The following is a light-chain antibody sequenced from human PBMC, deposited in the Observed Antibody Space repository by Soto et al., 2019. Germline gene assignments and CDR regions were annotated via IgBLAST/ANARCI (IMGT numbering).Light chain of an antibody. J-gene: IGLJ3*02. V-gene: IGLV1-47*01. CDR2: RNN. CDR1: SSNIGSNY. Sequence: QSVLTQPPSASGTPGQRVTISCSGSSSNIGSNYVYWYQQLPGTAPKLLIYRNNQLPSGVPDRFSGSKSGTSASLAISGLRSEDEADYYCAAWDDSLVGVFGGGTKVTVL. CDR3: AAWDDSLVGV.